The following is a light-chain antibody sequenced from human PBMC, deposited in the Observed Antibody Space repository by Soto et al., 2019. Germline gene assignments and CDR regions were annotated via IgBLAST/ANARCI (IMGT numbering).Light chain of an antibody. V-gene: IGKV1-39*01. CDR3: QQRYSLQWT. CDR1: QSIDTY. J-gene: IGKJ1*01. Sequence: DIQMTQSPSSLSASVGDRVTISCRASQSIDTYLNWYQEKPGRAPKLLIRDASNLQSGVPSRFSGSGSGTVFTLTSMSLQPEDFENYYYQQRYSLQWTFGQGTNVKVK. CDR2: DAS.